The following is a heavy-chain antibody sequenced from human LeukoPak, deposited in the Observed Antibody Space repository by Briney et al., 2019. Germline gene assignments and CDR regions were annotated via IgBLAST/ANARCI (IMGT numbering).Heavy chain of an antibody. J-gene: IGHJ4*02. Sequence: ASVKVSCKASGYTFTSYDINWVRQATGQGLEWMGWMNPNSGNTGYAQKFRGRVTITRNTSISTAYMELSSLRSEDTAVYYCARGNLAAAGIEFGNSIDFDYWGQGTLVTVSS. CDR1: GYTFTSYD. CDR3: ARGNLAAAGIEFGNSIDFDY. CDR2: MNPNSGNT. D-gene: IGHD6-13*01. V-gene: IGHV1-8*03.